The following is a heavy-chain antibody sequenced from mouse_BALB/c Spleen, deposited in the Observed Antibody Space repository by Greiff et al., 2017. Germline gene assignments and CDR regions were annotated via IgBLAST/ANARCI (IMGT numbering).Heavy chain of an antibody. J-gene: IGHJ2*01. V-gene: IGHV1S137*01. Sequence: QVQLQQSGAELVRPGVSVKISCKGSGYTFTDYAMHWVKQSHAKSLEWIGVISTYYGDASYNQKFKGKATMTVDKSSSTAYMELARLTSEDSAIYYCARSGRYSFDYWGQVTTLTVSS. CDR3: ARSGRYSFDY. CDR2: ISTYYGDA. D-gene: IGHD3-1*01. CDR1: GYTFTDYA.